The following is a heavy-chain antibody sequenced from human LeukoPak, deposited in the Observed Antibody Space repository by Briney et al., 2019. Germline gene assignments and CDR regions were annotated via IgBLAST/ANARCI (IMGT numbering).Heavy chain of an antibody. CDR2: IYYSGST. V-gene: IGHV4-59*01. D-gene: IGHD6-19*01. CDR1: GVSISSYY. CDR3: ARGPNKYSSGWYQWLDL. J-gene: IGHJ5*02. Sequence: SETLSLTCTVSGVSISSYYLSWIRQPPGKGLEWIGYIYYSGSTNSNPSLKSRVTISVDTSKNQISLKLSSVTAADTAVYYCARGPNKYSSGWYQWLDLWGQGTPVTVSS.